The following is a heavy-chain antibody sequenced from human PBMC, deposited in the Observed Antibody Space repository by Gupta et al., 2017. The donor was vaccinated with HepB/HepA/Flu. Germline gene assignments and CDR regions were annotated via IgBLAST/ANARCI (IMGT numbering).Heavy chain of an antibody. D-gene: IGHD5-12*01. CDR3: ARGGGYSGSDV. V-gene: IGHV3-74*01. CDR1: GFTFSNYW. Sequence: EVQLVESGGGLVQPGGSLRLSCAASGFTFSNYWMHWVRQDPGKGLVWVARGNTDERGTSYADSVKGRVTISRDNAKNTLYLQLNSLRVEDTAVYYCARGGGYSGSDVRGQGTLVTVSS. CDR2: GNTDERGT. J-gene: IGHJ4*02.